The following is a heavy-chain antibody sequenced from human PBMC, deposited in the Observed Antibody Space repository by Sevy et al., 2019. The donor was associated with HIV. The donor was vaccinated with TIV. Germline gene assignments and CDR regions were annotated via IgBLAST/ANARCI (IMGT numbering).Heavy chain of an antibody. J-gene: IGHJ4*02. CDR3: AKDLDRYSFGCHDY. Sequence: GGSLRLSCAASGFTFSSYGMHWVRQAPGKGLEWVAVMSHDGSKKYYADSVKGRLTISRDNSKNTLYLQMNSLRAEDTAVYYCAKDLDRYSFGCHDYWGQGTLVTVSS. V-gene: IGHV3-30*18. CDR2: MSHDGSKK. D-gene: IGHD5-18*01. CDR1: GFTFSSYG.